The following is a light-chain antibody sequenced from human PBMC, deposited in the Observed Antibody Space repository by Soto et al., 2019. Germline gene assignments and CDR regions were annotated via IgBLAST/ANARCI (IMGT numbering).Light chain of an antibody. CDR3: QQYETFSGT. CDR2: DAS. Sequence: IQLTQSPSSLSTSVRDTVTVTCRASQSVSGWLAWYQQKPGEAPKLLIYDASALPRGVPSRFSGSGSGTKFTLTIASLQPDDFATYYCQQYETFSGTFGPGTKVDI. J-gene: IGKJ1*01. CDR1: QSVSGW. V-gene: IGKV1-5*01.